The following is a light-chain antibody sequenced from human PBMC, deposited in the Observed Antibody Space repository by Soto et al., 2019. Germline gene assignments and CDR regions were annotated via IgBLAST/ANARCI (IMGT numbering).Light chain of an antibody. CDR1: SGHSSYI. Sequence: QAVLTQSSSASASLGSSVKLTCTLSSGHSSYIIAWHQQQPGKAPRYLMKLEGSGSYNKGSGVPDRFSGSSSGADRYLTISNLQSEDEADYYCETWDSNSAVFGGGTQLNVL. CDR2: LEGSGSY. J-gene: IGLJ7*01. CDR3: ETWDSNSAV. V-gene: IGLV4-60*03.